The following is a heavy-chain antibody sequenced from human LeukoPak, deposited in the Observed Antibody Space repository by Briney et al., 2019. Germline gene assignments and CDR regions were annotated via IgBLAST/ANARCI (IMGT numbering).Heavy chain of an antibody. Sequence: GGSLRLSCAASGFTFSSYEMNWVRQAPGKGLEWVSAISGSGGSTYYADSVKGRFTISRDNSKNTLYLQMNSLKTEDTAVYYCTRSNDYGDYVYYYYYMDVWGKGTTVTISS. D-gene: IGHD4-17*01. CDR2: ISGSGGST. J-gene: IGHJ6*03. CDR1: GFTFSSYE. CDR3: TRSNDYGDYVYYYYYMDV. V-gene: IGHV3-23*01.